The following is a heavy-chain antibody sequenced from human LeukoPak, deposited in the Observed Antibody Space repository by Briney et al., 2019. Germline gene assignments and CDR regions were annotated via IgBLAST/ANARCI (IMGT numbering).Heavy chain of an antibody. CDR1: GYNFIGHY. Sequence: ASVKVSCKTSGYNFIGHYIHWVRQAPGQGLEWMGRINPSSGGTNYAQKFQGRVTMTRDTSISTAYMELSRPRSDDTAVYYCARANLDHGAFYFDYWGQGTLVTVSS. D-gene: IGHD4-17*01. CDR3: ARANLDHGAFYFDY. J-gene: IGHJ4*02. V-gene: IGHV1-2*06. CDR2: INPSSGGT.